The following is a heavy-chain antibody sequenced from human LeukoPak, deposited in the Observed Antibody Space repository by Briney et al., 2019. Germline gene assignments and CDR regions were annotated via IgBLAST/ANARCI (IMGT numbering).Heavy chain of an antibody. CDR1: GFTFSSYG. CDR3: ASLVDHLRTRGIAARYPPL. J-gene: IGHJ4*02. CDR2: IRYDGSNK. Sequence: PGGSLRLSCAASGFTFSSYGMHWVRQAPGKGLEWVAFIRYDGSNKYYADSVKGRFTISRDNSKNTLYLQMNSLRAEDTAVYYCASLVDHLRTRGIAARYPPLWGQGTLVTVSS. D-gene: IGHD6-6*01. V-gene: IGHV3-30*02.